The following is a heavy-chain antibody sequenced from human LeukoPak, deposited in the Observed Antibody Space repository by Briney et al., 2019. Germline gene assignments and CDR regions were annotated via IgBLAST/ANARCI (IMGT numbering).Heavy chain of an antibody. CDR1: GFTFRRYG. CDR3: ARDMGSGSYGEVDYGMDV. V-gene: IGHV3-30*03. J-gene: IGHJ6*04. D-gene: IGHD3-10*01. Sequence: PGGSLRLSCAASGFTFRRYGMHWVRQAPGKGLEWVAVISTDGSEKYYADSVKGRFTVSRDNSKNTLYLQMNSLRAEDTAVYYCARDMGSGSYGEVDYGMDVWGKGTTVTVSS. CDR2: ISTDGSEK.